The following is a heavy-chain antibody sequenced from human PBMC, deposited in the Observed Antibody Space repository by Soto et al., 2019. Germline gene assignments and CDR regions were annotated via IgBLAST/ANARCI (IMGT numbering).Heavy chain of an antibody. D-gene: IGHD3-22*01. CDR2: IIPIFGTA. J-gene: IGHJ6*02. V-gene: IGHV1-69*01. Sequence: QVQLVQSGAEVKKPGSSVKVSCKASGGTFSSYAISWVRQAPGQGLEWMGGIIPIFGTANYAQKFQGRVTITADESTSTAYMELSSLRSEDTDVYYCARDYYDSSGYYYYYYGMDVWGQGTTVTVSS. CDR3: ARDYYDSSGYYYYYYGMDV. CDR1: GGTFSSYA.